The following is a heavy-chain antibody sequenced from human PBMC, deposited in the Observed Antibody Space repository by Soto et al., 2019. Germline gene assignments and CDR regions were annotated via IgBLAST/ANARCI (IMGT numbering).Heavy chain of an antibody. CDR1: GGSISSGGYS. D-gene: IGHD4-17*01. CDR3: ARGALRWSTSWDFDY. Sequence: SETLCLTCAVSGGSISSGGYSWSWIRQPPGKGLEWIGYIYDSGSTYYNPSLKSRVTISVDRSKNQFSLKLSSVTAADTAVYYCARGALRWSTSWDFDYWGQGILVTVS. CDR2: IYDSGST. J-gene: IGHJ4*02. V-gene: IGHV4-30-2*01.